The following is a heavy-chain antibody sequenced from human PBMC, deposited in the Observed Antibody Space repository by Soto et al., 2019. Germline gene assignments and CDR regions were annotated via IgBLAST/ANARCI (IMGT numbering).Heavy chain of an antibody. CDR3: ARGREDFHAGSVPRWMWLAP. J-gene: IGHJ5*02. V-gene: IGHV4-59*01. CDR2: ISISGST. Sequence: QVQLQESGPGLVKPSETLSLTCTVSGGSISSDFWSWIRQPPGKGLAWIGYISISGSTDYSPSPKSRATISAETSRNQFSLKLRSVNTADTAVYFCARGREDFHAGSVPRWMWLAPWGQGTLVTVSS. D-gene: IGHD2-8*02. CDR1: GGSISSDF.